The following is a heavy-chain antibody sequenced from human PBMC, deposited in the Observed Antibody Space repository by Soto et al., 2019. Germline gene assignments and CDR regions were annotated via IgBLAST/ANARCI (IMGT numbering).Heavy chain of an antibody. CDR3: ARANSSSWYWNFDY. D-gene: IGHD6-13*01. CDR2: IYSGGST. CDR1: GFTVSSNY. V-gene: IGHV3-53*02. Sequence: EVQLVETGGGLIQPGGSLRLSCAASGFTVSSNYMSWVRQAPGKGLEWVSVIYSGGSTYYADSVKGRFTISRDNSKNTLYLQMNSLRAEDTAVYYCARANSSSWYWNFDYWGQGTLVTVSS. J-gene: IGHJ4*02.